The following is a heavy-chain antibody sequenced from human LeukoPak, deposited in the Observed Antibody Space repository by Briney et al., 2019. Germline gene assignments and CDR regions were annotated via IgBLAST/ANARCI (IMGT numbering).Heavy chain of an antibody. V-gene: IGHV1-2*02. CDR1: GYTFTGYY. D-gene: IGHD3-16*01. Sequence: GASVKVSCKASGYTFTGYYMHWVRQAPGQGLEWMGWINPNSGGTNYAQKFQGRVTMTRDTSISTAYMELSRLRSDDTAVYYCARDLPRNRGGFGDYWGQGTLVTVSS. J-gene: IGHJ4*02. CDR3: ARDLPRNRGGFGDY. CDR2: INPNSGGT.